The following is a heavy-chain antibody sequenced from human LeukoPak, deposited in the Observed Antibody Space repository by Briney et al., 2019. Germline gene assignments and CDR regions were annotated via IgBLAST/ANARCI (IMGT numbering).Heavy chain of an antibody. D-gene: IGHD3-10*01. CDR1: GFTFTSYG. CDR2: IWYDGSHK. J-gene: IGHJ4*02. V-gene: IGHV3-33*03. CDR3: ARGVPIPATHPIDY. Sequence: GGSLRLSCAASGFTFTSYGMHRVRQAPGKGLERVAMIWYDGSHKKYADSVEGRFSISRDTSKNTLYLQMNSLRADDTAVYYCARGVPIPATHPIDYWGQGSLVTVSS.